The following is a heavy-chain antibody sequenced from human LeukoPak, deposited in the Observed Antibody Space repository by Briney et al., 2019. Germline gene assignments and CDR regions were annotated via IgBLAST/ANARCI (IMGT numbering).Heavy chain of an antibody. J-gene: IGHJ4*02. CDR1: GGSMSSYY. V-gene: IGHV4-59*01. D-gene: IGHD4-17*01. CDR3: ARGGDYGDLRYFDY. CDR2: IYYRGST. Sequence: SETLSLTCTVSGGSMSSYYWSWIRQPPGKGLEWIGYIYYRGSTNYNHSLKRRVTFSVGTYKNQFSLKLNSVTAADTAVYYCARGGDYGDLRYFDYWGQGTLVTVSS.